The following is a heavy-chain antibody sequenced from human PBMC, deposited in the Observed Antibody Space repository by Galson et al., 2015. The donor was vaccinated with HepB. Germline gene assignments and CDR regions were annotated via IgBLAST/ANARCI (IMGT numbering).Heavy chain of an antibody. D-gene: IGHD1-7*01. CDR2: ISGTGGAT. CDR1: GLTFSSYA. Sequence: SLRLSCAASGLTFSSYAMNWVRQAPGKGLEWVSIISGTGGATYYADSVKGRFTISRDNSKNTLYLQMNSLRVEDTAVYYCARRTNSFDYWGQGTLVIVSS. V-gene: IGHV3-23*01. J-gene: IGHJ4*02. CDR3: ARRTNSFDY.